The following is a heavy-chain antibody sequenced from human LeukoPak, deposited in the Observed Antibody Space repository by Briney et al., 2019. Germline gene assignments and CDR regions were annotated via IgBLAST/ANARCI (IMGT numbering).Heavy chain of an antibody. V-gene: IGHV1-69*10. CDR2: IIPILGTA. J-gene: IGHJ4*02. CDR3: ARVYYGSGSYYGY. CDR1: GGTFSSYA. Sequence: SVKVSCKASGGTFSSYAISWVRQAPGQGLEWMGGIIPILGTANYAQKLQGRVTMTTDTSTSTAYMELRSLRSDDTAVYYCARVYYGSGSYYGYWGQGTLVTVSS. D-gene: IGHD3-10*01.